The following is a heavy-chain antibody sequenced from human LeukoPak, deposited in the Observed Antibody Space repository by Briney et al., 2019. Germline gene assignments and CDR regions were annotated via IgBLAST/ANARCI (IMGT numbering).Heavy chain of an antibody. D-gene: IGHD6-19*01. CDR2: INPDSGGT. Sequence: ASVKLSCKASGYSFTDNYMHWVRQAPGQGLGWMAWINPDSGGTNYARKFQGRVTITRNTSINTVYMELSGLRSDDTAVYYCARDDLASGWTFDYWGQRSLVTVSS. V-gene: IGHV1-2*02. J-gene: IGHJ4*02. CDR3: ARDDLASGWTFDY. CDR1: GYSFTDNY.